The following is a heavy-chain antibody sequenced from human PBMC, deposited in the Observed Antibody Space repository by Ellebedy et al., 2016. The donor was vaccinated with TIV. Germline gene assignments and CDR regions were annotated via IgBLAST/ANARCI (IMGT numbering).Heavy chain of an antibody. V-gene: IGHV3-23*01. CDR3: AKVVDETNNWCLGYLHP. CDR1: GFTFSSYA. CDR2: ISGSGGRT. D-gene: IGHD1-20*01. Sequence: PGGSLRLSCAASGFTFSSYAMNWVRQAPGKGLEWVSGISGSGGRTEYADSVKGRFTISRDNSKNTLYLQMNSLRAEDTAVYYCAKVVDETNNWCLGYLHPWGQGTLVSVSS. J-gene: IGHJ5*02.